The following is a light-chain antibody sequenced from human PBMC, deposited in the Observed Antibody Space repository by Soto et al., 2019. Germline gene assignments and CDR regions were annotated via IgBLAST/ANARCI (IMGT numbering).Light chain of an antibody. Sequence: DIVMTQSPDSLALSLGERATINCKSSQSVLYSPNNKNYLAWYQQKPGQPPKLLLYWASMRESGVPDRFSGSASGTDFTLTISSLQAEDVAVYYCHQYASSPWTFGPRTKVEIK. CDR1: QSVLYSPNNKNY. V-gene: IGKV4-1*01. CDR3: HQYASSPWT. CDR2: WAS. J-gene: IGKJ1*01.